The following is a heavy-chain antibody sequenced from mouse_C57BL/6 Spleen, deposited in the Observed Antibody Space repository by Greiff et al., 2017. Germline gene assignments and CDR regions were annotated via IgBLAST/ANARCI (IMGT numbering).Heavy chain of an antibody. V-gene: IGHV1-64*01. J-gene: IGHJ4*01. Sequence: QVQLQQSGAELVKPGASVKLSCTASGYTFTSYWMHWVKQRPGQGLEWIGMIHPNSGSTNYNAKFKSKATLTVDKSSSTAYMQLSSLTSEDSAVYYCARGEMDYWGQGPSVTVSS. CDR2: IHPNSGST. CDR3: ARGEMDY. CDR1: GYTFTSYW.